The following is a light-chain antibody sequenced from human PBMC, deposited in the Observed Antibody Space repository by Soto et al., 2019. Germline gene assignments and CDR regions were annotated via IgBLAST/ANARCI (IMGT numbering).Light chain of an antibody. J-gene: IGKJ1*01. CDR2: WPS. V-gene: IGKV4-1*01. CDR1: QSVLYSSNNKNY. CDR3: QQYCNTPPWT. Sequence: DIVMTQSPDSRAGPLGERATINCKSSQSVLYSSNNKNYLAWYQHKPEQPPKLLIHWPSTRESGVPDRFSGSGSRIDFTLTISSLQAEDVAVYYCQQYCNTPPWTFGQGTKVEIK.